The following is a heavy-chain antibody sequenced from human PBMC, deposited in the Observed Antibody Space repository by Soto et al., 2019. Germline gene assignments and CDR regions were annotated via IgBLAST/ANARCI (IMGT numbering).Heavy chain of an antibody. Sequence: QVQLVQSGAEVKKPGASVKVSCKASGYTFTSYYMHWVRQAPGQGLEWMGIINPSGGSTSYAQKFQGRVTMTRDTSTSTVYMELSSLRSEDTAVYYCARGGHSSSKYYYGMDVWGQGTTVTVSS. CDR2: INPSGGST. CDR3: ARGGHSSSKYYYGMDV. J-gene: IGHJ6*02. V-gene: IGHV1-46*01. CDR1: GYTFTSYY. D-gene: IGHD6-13*01.